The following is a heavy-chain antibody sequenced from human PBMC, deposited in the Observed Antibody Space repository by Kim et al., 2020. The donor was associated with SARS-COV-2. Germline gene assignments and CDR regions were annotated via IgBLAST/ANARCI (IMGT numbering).Heavy chain of an antibody. J-gene: IGHJ6*02. D-gene: IGHD5-18*01. CDR1: GVTFTSYA. CDR2: IIPILGIA. CDR3: ARVPTAGAYSYGLMDD. V-gene: IGHV1-69*04. Sequence: SVKVSCKTSGVTFTSYAISWVRQAPGQGLEWMGRIIPILGIANYAQKFQGRVTITADKSTSTAYMELSSLRSEDTAVYYCARVPTAGAYSYGLMDDRG.